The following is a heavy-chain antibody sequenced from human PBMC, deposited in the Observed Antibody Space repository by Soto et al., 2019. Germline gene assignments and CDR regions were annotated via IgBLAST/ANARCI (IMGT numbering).Heavy chain of an antibody. J-gene: IGHJ6*02. Sequence: PGESLKISCKGSGYSFTSYWIGWVRQMPGKGLEWMWIIYPGDSDTKYSPSFQGQVTISADKSISTAYLQWSSLKASDTAMYYCARDRYYYGSGSFFYGMDVWGQGTTVTVSS. CDR3: ARDRYYYGSGSFFYGMDV. CDR2: IYPGDSDT. CDR1: GYSFTSYW. D-gene: IGHD3-10*01. V-gene: IGHV5-51*01.